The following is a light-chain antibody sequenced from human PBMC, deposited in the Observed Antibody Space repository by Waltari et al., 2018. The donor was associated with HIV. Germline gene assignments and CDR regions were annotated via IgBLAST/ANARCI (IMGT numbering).Light chain of an antibody. J-gene: IGLJ2*01. CDR3: QTWGSGIHVV. CDR2: VNSDGSH. V-gene: IGLV4-69*01. Sequence: QLALTQSPSASASVGASVNLTCTLSSGHSIYAIACHQQQPEKCPRYLMKVNSDGSHKKEDGVPDRFSGSSSGAERYLTISSLQSEDEGDYYCQTWGSGIHVVFGGGTKVTVL. CDR1: SGHSIYA.